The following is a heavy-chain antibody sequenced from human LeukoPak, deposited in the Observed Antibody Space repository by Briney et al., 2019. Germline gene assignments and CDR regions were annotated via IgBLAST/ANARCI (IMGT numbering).Heavy chain of an antibody. CDR2: ISGSGGST. J-gene: IGHJ4*02. D-gene: IGHD2-15*01. V-gene: IGHV3-23*01. Sequence: GGSLRLSCAASGFTFSSYAMSWVRQAPGKGLEWVSAISGSGGSTYYADSVKGRFTISRDNSKNTLYLQMNSLRAEDTAVYYCAKAVGYCSGGSCYHLIDYWGQGTLVTASS. CDR1: GFTFSSYA. CDR3: AKAVGYCSGGSCYHLIDY.